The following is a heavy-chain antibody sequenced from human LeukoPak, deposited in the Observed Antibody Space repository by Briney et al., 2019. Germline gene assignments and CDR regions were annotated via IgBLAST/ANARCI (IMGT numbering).Heavy chain of an antibody. CDR2: MSGSGGST. D-gene: IGHD2-15*01. V-gene: IGHV3-23*01. J-gene: IGHJ4*02. CDR3: AKLKGDDQRRAEVTSGGPSDDY. CDR1: GFTFSSDA. Sequence: PGGSLRLSSAVSGFTFSSDAMSTVRQAAGKGRGSFSAMSGSGGSTYSAESVNGRFTISRDNSKNTLYLQMNSLRAEDTAVYYCAKLKGDDQRRAEVTSGGPSDDYWGQGTLVTVSS.